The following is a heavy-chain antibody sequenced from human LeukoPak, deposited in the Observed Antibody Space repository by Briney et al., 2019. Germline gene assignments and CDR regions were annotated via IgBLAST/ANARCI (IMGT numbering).Heavy chain of an antibody. CDR3: ARSQGYCSSTSCYTGSDY. CDR2: IIPIFGTA. J-gene: IGHJ4*02. D-gene: IGHD2-2*02. Sequence: ASVKVSCKASGYTFTGYYIHWVRQAPGQGLEWMGGIIPIFGTANYAQKFQGRVTITADESTSTAYMELSSLRSEDTAVYYCARSQGYCSSTSCYTGSDYWGQGTLVTVSS. V-gene: IGHV1-69*13. CDR1: GYTFTGYY.